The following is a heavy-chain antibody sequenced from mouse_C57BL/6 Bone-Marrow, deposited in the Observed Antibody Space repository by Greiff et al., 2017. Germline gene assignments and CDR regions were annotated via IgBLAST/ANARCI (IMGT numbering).Heavy chain of an antibody. J-gene: IGHJ2*01. V-gene: IGHV14-2*01. CDR1: GFNIKDYY. Sequence: EVKVVESGAELVKPGASVKLSCTASGFNIKDYYMHWVKQRTEQGLEWIGRIDPEDGETKYAPKFQGKATITADTSSNTAYLQLSSLTSEDTAVYYCARDLLWGYFDYWGQGTTLTVSS. D-gene: IGHD2-1*01. CDR3: ARDLLWGYFDY. CDR2: IDPEDGET.